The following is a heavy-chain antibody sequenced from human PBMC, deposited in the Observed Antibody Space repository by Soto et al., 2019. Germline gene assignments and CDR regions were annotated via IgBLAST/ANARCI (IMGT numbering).Heavy chain of an antibody. Sequence: GGSLRLSCAASGFTFSSSSMNWVRQAPGKGLEWVSSITSSSSYMYYADSVKGRFTISRDNAKNSLYLQMNSLRAEDTAVHYCARDTAYFHDSSGYPWGQGTLVTVSS. CDR3: ARDTAYFHDSSGYP. CDR2: ITSSSSYM. V-gene: IGHV3-21*01. D-gene: IGHD3-22*01. CDR1: GFTFSSSS. J-gene: IGHJ5*02.